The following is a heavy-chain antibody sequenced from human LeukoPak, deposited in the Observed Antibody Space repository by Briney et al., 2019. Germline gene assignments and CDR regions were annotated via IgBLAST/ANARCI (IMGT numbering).Heavy chain of an antibody. J-gene: IGHJ5*02. CDR1: GGSISNSSYY. V-gene: IGHV4-39*01. D-gene: IGHD2-21*01. CDR2: IYYSGST. Sequence: SETLSLTCTVSGGSISNSSYYWGWIRQPPGKGLEWIGSIYYSGSTCYNPSLKSRVTISVDTSKNQFSLKLSSVTAADTAVYYCARLLGTHINYFDPWGQGTLVTVSS. CDR3: ARLLGTHINYFDP.